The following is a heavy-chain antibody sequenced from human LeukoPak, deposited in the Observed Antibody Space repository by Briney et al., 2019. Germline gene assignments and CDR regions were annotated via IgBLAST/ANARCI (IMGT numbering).Heavy chain of an antibody. V-gene: IGHV4-59*01. J-gene: IGHJ5*02. CDR3: ARDRGGSYDYWFDP. Sequence: SETPSLTCTVSGGSISSYYWSWIRQPPGKGLEWIGYIYYSGSTNYNPSLKSRVTISVDTSKNQFSLKLSSVTAADTAVYYCARDRGGSYDYWFDPWGQGTLATVSS. D-gene: IGHD5-12*01. CDR1: GGSISSYY. CDR2: IYYSGST.